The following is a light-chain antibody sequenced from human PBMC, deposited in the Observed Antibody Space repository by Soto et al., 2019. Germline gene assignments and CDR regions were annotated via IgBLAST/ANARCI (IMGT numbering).Light chain of an antibody. Sequence: EIVLAQSPATLSLSPGERSNLSCMASQFIDSYLAWYRQIPGQAPRLLIYDASNRATGIPARFSGSGSGTEFTLTISSLQSEDFAVYYCQQYNNWPPITFGQGTRLE. CDR2: DAS. V-gene: IGKV3-15*01. CDR3: QQYNNWPPIT. CDR1: QFIDSY. J-gene: IGKJ5*01.